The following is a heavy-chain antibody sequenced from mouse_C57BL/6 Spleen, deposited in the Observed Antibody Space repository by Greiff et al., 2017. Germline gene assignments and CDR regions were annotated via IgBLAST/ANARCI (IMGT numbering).Heavy chain of an antibody. CDR1: GYTFTSYW. CDR2: INPSNGGT. Sequence: QVQLQQPGTELVKPGASVKLSCKASGYTFTSYWMHWVKQRPGQGLEWIGNINPSNGGTNYNEKFKGKATLTGDKSSSTAYMQLSSLTSEDAAVYYCARASPYYYAMDYWGQGTSVTVSS. J-gene: IGHJ4*01. CDR3: ARASPYYYAMDY. V-gene: IGHV1-53*01.